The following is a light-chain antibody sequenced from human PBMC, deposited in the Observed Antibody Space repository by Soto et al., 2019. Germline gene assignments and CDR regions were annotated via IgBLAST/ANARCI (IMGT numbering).Light chain of an antibody. CDR1: SSDVGGYNY. CDR2: DVS. V-gene: IGLV2-14*03. J-gene: IGLJ1*01. Sequence: QSALTQPASLSGSPGQSITISCTGTSSDVGGYNYVSWYQQHPGKAPKLMIYDVSNRPSGVSNRFSGPKSGNTPALTISGLQAEYEADYYCNSYRASSTSHYVFGTGTKLTVL. CDR3: NSYRASSTSHYV.